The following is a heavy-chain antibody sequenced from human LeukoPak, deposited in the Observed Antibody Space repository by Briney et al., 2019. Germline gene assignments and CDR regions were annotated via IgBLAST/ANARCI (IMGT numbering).Heavy chain of an antibody. D-gene: IGHD3-10*01. V-gene: IGHV4-39*07. Sequence: SETLSLTCTVSGGSISSSGYFWGWIRQPPGKGLEWIGCMYYAGSTYYNPSLKSRVTISVDTSKNQFSLKVNSVTAADTAVYYCASDGSGGYLDYWGQGTLVTVSS. J-gene: IGHJ4*02. CDR3: ASDGSGGYLDY. CDR1: GGSISSSGYF. CDR2: MYYAGST.